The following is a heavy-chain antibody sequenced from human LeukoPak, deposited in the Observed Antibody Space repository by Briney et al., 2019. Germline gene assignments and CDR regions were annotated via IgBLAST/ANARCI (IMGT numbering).Heavy chain of an antibody. CDR1: GFTFSSYS. Sequence: GGSLRLSCAASGFTFSSYSMNWVRQAPGKGLEWVSSISSSSSYIYYADSVKGRFTISRDNAKNSLFLQMNSLRAEDTAVYYCASGGCTNCYSLCDHWGQGTLVTVSS. V-gene: IGHV3-21*01. CDR2: ISSSSSYI. CDR3: ASGGCTNCYSLCDH. D-gene: IGHD2-2*01. J-gene: IGHJ4*02.